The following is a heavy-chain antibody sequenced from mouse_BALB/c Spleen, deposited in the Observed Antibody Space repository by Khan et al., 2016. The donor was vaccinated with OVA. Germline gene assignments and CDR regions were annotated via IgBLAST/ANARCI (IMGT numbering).Heavy chain of an antibody. CDR2: INPSTGYT. CDR1: GYTFINYW. V-gene: IGHV1-7*01. Sequence: VELVESGAELAKPGASVKMSCKASGYTFINYWILWVKQRPGQGLEWIGYINPSTGYTEYNQNFNDKATLTADKSSSTAYMQLSSLTSEDSAVYYCARRGLRWDFAYWGQGTTLTVSS. J-gene: IGHJ2*01. CDR3: ARRGLRWDFAY. D-gene: IGHD1-1*01.